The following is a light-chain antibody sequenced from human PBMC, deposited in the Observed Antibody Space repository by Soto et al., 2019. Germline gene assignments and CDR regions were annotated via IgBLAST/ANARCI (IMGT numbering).Light chain of an antibody. CDR3: SSARRDNTWV. Sequence: QSVLTQPASVSGSPGQSITISCTGTSSDVGGYNYVSWYQQQSGKAPKLMIHEVSNRPSGISNRFSGSKSANTASLTISGLQAEDEADYYCSSARRDNTWVFGGGTKVTVL. CDR1: SSDVGGYNY. J-gene: IGLJ3*02. V-gene: IGLV2-14*03. CDR2: EVS.